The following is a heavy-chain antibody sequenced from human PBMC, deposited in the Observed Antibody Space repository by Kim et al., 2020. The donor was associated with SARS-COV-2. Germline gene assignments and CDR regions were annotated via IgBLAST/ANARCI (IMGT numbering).Heavy chain of an antibody. J-gene: IGHJ4*02. CDR1: GYTFTSYD. V-gene: IGHV1-8*01. D-gene: IGHD2-15*01. CDR3: ARRGGRCSGGSCYLVDY. CDR2: MNPNSGNT. Sequence: ASVKVSCKASGYTFTSYDINWVRQATGQGLEWIGWMNPNSGNTGYAQKFQGRVTLTRNASISTAYMELSSLRSEDTAVYYCARRGGRCSGGSCYLVDYWGQGSLVTVSS.